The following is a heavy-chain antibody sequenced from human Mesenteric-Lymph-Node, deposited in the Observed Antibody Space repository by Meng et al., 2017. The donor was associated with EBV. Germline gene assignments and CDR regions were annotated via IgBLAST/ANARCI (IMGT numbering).Heavy chain of an antibody. CDR1: GGSFSGYY. V-gene: IGHV4-34*01. Sequence: VQPQQGGACSFKPSGTLALTCGCYGGSFSGYYWSWIRQPPGKGLEWIGEINHSGVASYNPSLRSRVTISLDTSKNQFSLKLNSVTAADTAVYYCASRGDGIYSNYDWFDRWGQGTLVTVSS. CDR3: ASRGDGIYSNYDWFDR. J-gene: IGHJ5*02. CDR2: INHSGVA. D-gene: IGHD4-11*01.